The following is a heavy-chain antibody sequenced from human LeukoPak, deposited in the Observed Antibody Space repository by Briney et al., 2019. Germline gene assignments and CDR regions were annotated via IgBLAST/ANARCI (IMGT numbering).Heavy chain of an antibody. CDR2: INHSGST. CDR3: ARGRGYDSSGYDY. D-gene: IGHD3-22*01. V-gene: IGHV4-34*01. CDR1: GGSFSGYY. J-gene: IGHJ4*02. Sequence: PSETLSLTCAVYGGSFSGYYWSWIRQPPGKGLEWNGEINHSGSTNYNTSLKSRVTISVDTSKNQFSLKLSSVTAADTAVYYCARGRGYDSSGYDYWGQGTLVTVSS.